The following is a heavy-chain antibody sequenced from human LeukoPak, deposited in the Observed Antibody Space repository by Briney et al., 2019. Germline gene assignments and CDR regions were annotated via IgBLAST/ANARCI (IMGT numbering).Heavy chain of an antibody. CDR1: GGSISSYY. V-gene: IGHV4-59*01. J-gene: IGHJ6*04. CDR2: IYYSGST. CDR3: ARSQSDDILRYV. D-gene: IGHD3-9*01. Sequence: SETLSLTCTVSGGSISSYYWSWIRQPPGKGLEWIGYIYYSGSTNYNPSLKSRVTISVDTSKNQFSLKLSSVTAADTAVYYCARSQSDDILRYVWGKGTTVTISS.